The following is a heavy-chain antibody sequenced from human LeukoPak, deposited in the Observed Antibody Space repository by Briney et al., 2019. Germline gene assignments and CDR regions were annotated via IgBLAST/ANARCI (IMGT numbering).Heavy chain of an antibody. CDR3: ARDLVTAPTVIYPNWFDP. J-gene: IGHJ5*02. CDR1: GYTFTSYG. D-gene: IGHD4-17*01. CDR2: ISAYNGNA. Sequence: ASVKVSCKASGYTFTSYGISWVRQAPGQGLEWMGWISAYNGNANYAQKLQGRVTMTTDTSTSTAYMELRSLRSDDPAVYYCARDLVTAPTVIYPNWFDPWGQGTLVTVSS. V-gene: IGHV1-18*01.